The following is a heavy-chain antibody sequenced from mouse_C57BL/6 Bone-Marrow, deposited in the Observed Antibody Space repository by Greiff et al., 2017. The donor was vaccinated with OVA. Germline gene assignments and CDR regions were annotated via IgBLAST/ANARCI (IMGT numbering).Heavy chain of an antibody. Sequence: EVKVVESGGGLVKPGGSLKLSCAASGFTFSSYTMSWVRPTPEKRLEWVATISGGGGNTYYPDSVKGRFTISRDNAKNTLYLQMSSLRSEDTALYYCARHDQPTFLCYAMDYWGQGTSVTVSS. D-gene: IGHD6-1*01. J-gene: IGHJ4*01. V-gene: IGHV5-9*01. CDR1: GFTFSSYT. CDR3: ARHDQPTFLCYAMDY. CDR2: ISGGGGNT.